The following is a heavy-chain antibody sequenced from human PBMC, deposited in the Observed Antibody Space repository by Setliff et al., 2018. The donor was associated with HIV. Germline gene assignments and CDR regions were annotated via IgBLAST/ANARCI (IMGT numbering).Heavy chain of an antibody. CDR3: ARGSGVGHTTLGDYYYYMDV. Sequence: VASVKVSCKASGGTFSSYAISWVRQAPGQGLEWMGGIIPIFGTSNYPQKFQGRVTITADESSSTAYMELSSLQSVDTAVYFCARGSGVGHTTLGDYYYYMDVWGKGTTVTVSS. CDR2: IIPIFGTS. J-gene: IGHJ6*03. V-gene: IGHV1-69*13. D-gene: IGHD3-3*01. CDR1: GGTFSSYA.